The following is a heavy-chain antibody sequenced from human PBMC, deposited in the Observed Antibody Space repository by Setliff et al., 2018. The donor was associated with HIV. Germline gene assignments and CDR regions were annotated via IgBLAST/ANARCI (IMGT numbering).Heavy chain of an antibody. CDR2: INTGKGNT. Sequence: ASVKVSCKASGYTFTSYAMHWVRQAPGQRLEWMGWINTGKGNTNYAQKFQGRVTIATDEYASTAYMELSSLTSEDTAVYYCAREALHAGGWRGAFDIWGQGTMVTVSS. D-gene: IGHD6-19*01. CDR1: GYTFTSYA. CDR3: AREALHAGGWRGAFDI. J-gene: IGHJ3*02. V-gene: IGHV1-3*04.